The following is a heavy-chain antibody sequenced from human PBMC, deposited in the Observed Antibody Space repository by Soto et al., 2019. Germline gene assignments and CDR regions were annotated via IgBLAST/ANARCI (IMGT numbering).Heavy chain of an antibody. V-gene: IGHV3-33*01. CDR3: ARDLKTRHCDY. J-gene: IGHJ4*02. CDR1: GFAFSGYA. Sequence: QVQLVESGGGVVQPGRSLRLSCAASGFAFSGYAMHWVRQAPGKGLEWVAIIWYDGSNTYYADSVKGRFTISRDNSKNTVYLQMNSLRAEDTAVYYCARDLKTRHCDYWGQGTLVTVSS. CDR2: IWYDGSNT. D-gene: IGHD4-17*01.